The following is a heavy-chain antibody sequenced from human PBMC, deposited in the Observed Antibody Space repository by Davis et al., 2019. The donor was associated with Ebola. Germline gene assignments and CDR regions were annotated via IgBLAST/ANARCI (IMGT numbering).Heavy chain of an antibody. Sequence: PGGSLRLSCAASGFTFSSYAMHWVRQAPGKGLEWVAVISYDGSNKYYADSVKGRFTISRDNSKNTLYLQMNSLRAEDTAVYYCARDGTPDLVLWFGETGPPYYFDYWGQGTLVTVSS. CDR1: GFTFSSYA. V-gene: IGHV3-30*04. CDR2: ISYDGSNK. J-gene: IGHJ4*02. D-gene: IGHD3-10*01. CDR3: ARDGTPDLVLWFGETGPPYYFDY.